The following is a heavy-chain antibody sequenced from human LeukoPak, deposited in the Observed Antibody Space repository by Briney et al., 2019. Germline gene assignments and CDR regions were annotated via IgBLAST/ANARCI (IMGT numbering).Heavy chain of an antibody. CDR2: ISVDGSMG. J-gene: IGHJ1*01. CDR3: AQGSYGDYGGQLQN. Sequence: GGSLRRSCAASGFTFSSFAMSWVRQAPGKGLAWVSAISVDGSMGHYSDSVKGRFSISRDNSKNTLYLQMDSLRAADTALYYCAQGSYGDYGGQLQNWGQGTLVTVSS. CDR1: GFTFSSFA. V-gene: IGHV3-23*01. D-gene: IGHD4-23*01.